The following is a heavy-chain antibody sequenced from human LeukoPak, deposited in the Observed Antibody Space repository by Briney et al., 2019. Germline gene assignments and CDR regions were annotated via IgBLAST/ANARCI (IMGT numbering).Heavy chain of an antibody. J-gene: IGHJ4*02. D-gene: IGHD4-17*01. Sequence: SVKVSCKVSGYTLTELSMHWVRQAPGKGLEWMGGFDPEDGETIYAQKFQGRITMTEDTSTDTAYMELRSLRSDDTAVYYCARAGLSDYGDYGDYWGQGTLVTVSS. V-gene: IGHV1-24*01. CDR3: ARAGLSDYGDYGDY. CDR1: GYTLTELS. CDR2: FDPEDGET.